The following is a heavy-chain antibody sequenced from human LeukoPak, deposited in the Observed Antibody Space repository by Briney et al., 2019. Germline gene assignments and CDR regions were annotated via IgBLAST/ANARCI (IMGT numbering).Heavy chain of an antibody. Sequence: PGGSLRLSCAASGFTLSSYAMSWVRQAPGKGLEWVSAISGRGGSTYYADSVKGRFTLSRDNSKNTLYLQMNSLRAEDTAVYYCAKPIGTMIVVDNAFDIWGQGTMVTVSS. CDR1: GFTLSSYA. CDR3: AKPIGTMIVVDNAFDI. CDR2: ISGRGGST. V-gene: IGHV3-23*01. D-gene: IGHD3-22*01. J-gene: IGHJ3*02.